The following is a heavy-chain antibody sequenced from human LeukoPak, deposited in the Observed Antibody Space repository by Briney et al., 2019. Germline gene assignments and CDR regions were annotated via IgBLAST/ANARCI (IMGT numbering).Heavy chain of an antibody. CDR1: GFIFSNYA. Sequence: PGWSLRLSCAASGFIFSNYAMGWVRQAPGKGLEWVSYISSSGSTMYYADSVKGRITISRDNAKNSLYLQMNSLRAEDTAVYYCARGYYYDSTGYNPFDYWGQGTLVTVSS. CDR2: ISSSGSTM. CDR3: ARGYYYDSTGYNPFDY. V-gene: IGHV3-48*03. D-gene: IGHD3-22*01. J-gene: IGHJ4*02.